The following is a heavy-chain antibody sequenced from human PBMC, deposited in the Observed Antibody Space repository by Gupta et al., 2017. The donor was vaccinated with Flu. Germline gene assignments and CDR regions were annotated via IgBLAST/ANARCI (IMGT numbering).Heavy chain of an antibody. CDR2: RNPTTGAT. D-gene: IGHD1-20*01. CDR3: ARDQVSYYGMDV. Sequence: QVQLEQPGTAVKTPGASVKVSCKASGYPFSAYYIHWVRQAPGQGLVWMGWRNPTTGATNYEQKFQGRVTLTKDTSQSTAYMGLTGLRSDDSAMYFCARDQVSYYGMDVWGQGTTVAVSS. CDR1: GYPFSAYY. J-gene: IGHJ6*02. V-gene: IGHV1-2*02.